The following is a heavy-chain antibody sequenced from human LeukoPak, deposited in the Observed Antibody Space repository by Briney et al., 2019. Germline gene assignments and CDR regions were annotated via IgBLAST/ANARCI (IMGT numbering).Heavy chain of an antibody. D-gene: IGHD1-26*01. Sequence: SETLSLTCDVYGGSFRGYYWSWIRQPPGKGLEWIGYIYYSGSTNYNPSLKSRVTISVDTSKNQFSLKLSSVTAADTAVYYCARAPRDGSYPFDYWGQGTLVTVSS. CDR1: GGSFRGYY. CDR2: IYYSGST. J-gene: IGHJ4*02. CDR3: ARAPRDGSYPFDY. V-gene: IGHV4-59*01.